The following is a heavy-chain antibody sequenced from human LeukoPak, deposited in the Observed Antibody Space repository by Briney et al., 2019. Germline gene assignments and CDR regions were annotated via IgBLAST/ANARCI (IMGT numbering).Heavy chain of an antibody. Sequence: PSETLSLTCTVSGGSISSHYWSWIRQPPGKGLEWIGYIYNSGSTNYNPSLKSRVTISLDTSKNQFSLHLTSVTAADTAVYFCARDDYGVFDAFDVWGQGQWSPSLQ. D-gene: IGHD3-16*01. CDR2: IYNSGST. CDR3: ARDDYGVFDAFDV. CDR1: GGSISSHY. V-gene: IGHV4-59*08. J-gene: IGHJ3*01.